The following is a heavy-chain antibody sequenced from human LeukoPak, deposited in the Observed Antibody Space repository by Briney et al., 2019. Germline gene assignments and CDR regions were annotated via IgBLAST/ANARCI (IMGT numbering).Heavy chain of an antibody. CDR3: ARGDDILTGSTPGGDY. CDR2: ISAYNGNT. V-gene: IGHV1-18*01. Sequence: ASVNVSSKASGYTFTSHGISWVRQAPGQGLEWMGWISAYNGNTNYAQKLQGRVTMTTDTSTSTAYMELRSVRSDDTAVYYCARGDDILTGSTPGGDYWGQGTLVSVSS. CDR1: GYTFTSHG. J-gene: IGHJ4*02. D-gene: IGHD3-9*01.